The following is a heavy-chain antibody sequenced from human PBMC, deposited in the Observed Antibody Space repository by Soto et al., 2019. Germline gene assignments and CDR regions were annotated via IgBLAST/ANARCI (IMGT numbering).Heavy chain of an antibody. D-gene: IGHD3-16*01. CDR3: ARDQRYDYIWGEPRRSNWFDP. Sequence: PSETLSLTCTVSGGSISSGGYYWSWIRQHPGKGLEWIGYIYYSGSTYYNPSLKSRVTISVDTSKNQFSLKLSSVTAADTAVYYCARDQRYDYIWGEPRRSNWFDPWGQGTLVTVSS. CDR1: GGSISSGGYY. CDR2: IYYSGST. J-gene: IGHJ5*02. V-gene: IGHV4-31*03.